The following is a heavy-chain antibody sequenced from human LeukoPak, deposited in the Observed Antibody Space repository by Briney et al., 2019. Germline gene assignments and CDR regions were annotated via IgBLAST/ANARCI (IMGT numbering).Heavy chain of an antibody. CDR1: GGSISSDY. CDR2: IYFTGST. Sequence: NPSGTLSLTCTVSGGSISSDYWSWIRQPPGKGLEWIGYIYFTGSTDYNPSFKSRVTMSVDTSENQFSLKLNSVTAADTAVYYCARQELAVTFAFDIWGQGTVVTVSS. J-gene: IGHJ3*02. V-gene: IGHV4-59*01. CDR3: ARQELAVTFAFDI. D-gene: IGHD2/OR15-2a*01.